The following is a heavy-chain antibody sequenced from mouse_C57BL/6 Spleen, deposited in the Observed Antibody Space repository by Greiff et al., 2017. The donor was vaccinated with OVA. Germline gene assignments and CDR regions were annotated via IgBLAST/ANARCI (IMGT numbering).Heavy chain of an antibody. CDR3: ARGSNYNYYAMDY. V-gene: IGHV1-52*01. J-gene: IGHJ4*01. D-gene: IGHD2-5*01. CDR2: FHPSDDET. Sequence: QVQLQQPGAELVRPGSSVKLSCKASGYTFTSYSMHWVKQKPIQGLEWIGNFHPSDDETHYNQKFKDKATLTVDKSSSTVYVQLSSLTSEDSAVYYCARGSNYNYYAMDYWGQGTSVTVSA. CDR1: GYTFTSYS.